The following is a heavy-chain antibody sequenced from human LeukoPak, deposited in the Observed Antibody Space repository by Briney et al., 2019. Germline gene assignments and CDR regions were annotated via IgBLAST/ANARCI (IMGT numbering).Heavy chain of an antibody. Sequence: PGGSLRLSCAASGFTFSSYWMHWVRQAPGKGLEWVSAISGSGGSTYYADSVKGRFTISRDNSKNTLYLQMNSLRAEDTAVYYCAKVIVVVITVFDYWGQGTLVTVSS. CDR2: ISGSGGST. J-gene: IGHJ4*02. CDR3: AKVIVVVITVFDY. V-gene: IGHV3-23*01. CDR1: GFTFSSYW. D-gene: IGHD3-22*01.